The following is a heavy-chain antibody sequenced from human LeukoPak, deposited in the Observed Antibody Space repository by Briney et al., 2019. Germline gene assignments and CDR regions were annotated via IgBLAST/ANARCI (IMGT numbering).Heavy chain of an antibody. J-gene: IGHJ4*02. D-gene: IGHD1-26*01. CDR3: ARDRGQVGVTGGFYYDY. Sequence: GGSLRLSCAASGFTFTDYYMSWIRQAPGKGLEWVSYITNSGSTISYADSVKVRFTISRDNAKTSLYLQMNSLTVEDTAVYYCARDRGQVGVTGGFYYDYWGQGTLVTVSS. CDR2: ITNSGSTI. V-gene: IGHV3-11*01. CDR1: GFTFTDYY.